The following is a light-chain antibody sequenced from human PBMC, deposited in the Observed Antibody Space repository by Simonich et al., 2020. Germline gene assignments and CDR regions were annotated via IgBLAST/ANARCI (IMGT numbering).Light chain of an antibody. Sequence: NFMLTQPHSVSESPGKTVTISCTRSSGSIASNYVQWYPPRPGRAPTTVIYEDNQRPSGVPERFSGSIDSSSNSASLTISGLKTEDEADYYCQSYDSSNHVVFGGGTKLTVL. J-gene: IGLJ2*01. CDR1: SGSIASNY. CDR3: QSYDSSNHVV. V-gene: IGLV6-57*03. CDR2: EDN.